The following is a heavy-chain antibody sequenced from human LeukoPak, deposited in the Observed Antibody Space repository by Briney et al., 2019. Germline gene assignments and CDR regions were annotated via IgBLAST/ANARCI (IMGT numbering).Heavy chain of an antibody. D-gene: IGHD6-13*01. CDR2: INTDGSST. Sequence: GGSLRLSCAASGFTFSSYWMHWVRQAPGKGLVWVSRINTDGSSTSYADSVKGRFTISRDNAKNTLYLQMNSLRAEDTAVYYCARGQAAAADSYYYYYYMDVWGKGTTVTVSS. CDR3: ARGQAAAADSYYYYYYMDV. V-gene: IGHV3-74*01. CDR1: GFTFSSYW. J-gene: IGHJ6*03.